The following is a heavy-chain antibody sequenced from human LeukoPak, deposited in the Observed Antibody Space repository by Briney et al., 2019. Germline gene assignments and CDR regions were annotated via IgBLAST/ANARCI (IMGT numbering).Heavy chain of an antibody. D-gene: IGHD3-22*01. CDR3: ARVTTGGYYNC. Sequence: PSETLSLTCSVSGDSISSGNYYWTWIRQPAGKGLEWIGRIYSTGSANCNPSLKSRVTISVDTSKNQFSLRLSSVTAADTAVYYCARVTTGGYYNCWGLGTLVTVS. CDR2: IYSTGSA. V-gene: IGHV4-61*02. J-gene: IGHJ4*02. CDR1: GDSISSGNYY.